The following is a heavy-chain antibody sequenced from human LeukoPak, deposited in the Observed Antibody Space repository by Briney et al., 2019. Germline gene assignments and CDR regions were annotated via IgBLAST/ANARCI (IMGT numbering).Heavy chain of an antibody. CDR3: ARAFCSSTSCYADY. D-gene: IGHD2-2*01. V-gene: IGHV1-18*01. Sequence: ASVKVSCKASGYIFTNYALNWVRQAPGQGLEWMGWISVYNGNTNYAQNLQGRVTMTTNTSTSTAYMELRSLRSDDTAAYYCARAFCSSTSCYADYWGQGTLVTVPS. J-gene: IGHJ4*02. CDR2: ISVYNGNT. CDR1: GYIFTNYA.